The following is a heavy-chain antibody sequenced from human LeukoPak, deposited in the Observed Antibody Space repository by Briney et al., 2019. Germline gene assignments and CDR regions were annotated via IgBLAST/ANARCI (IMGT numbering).Heavy chain of an antibody. V-gene: IGHV5-51*01. CDR2: IYPGDSDT. J-gene: IGHJ5*02. Sequence: AGESLKISCKGSGYSFTSYWIGWVRQMPGKGLEWMGIIYPGDSDTRYSPSFQGQVTISADKSISTAYLQWSSLKASDTAMYYCARCDYGSGTYYLDDNWFDPWGQGTLVTVSS. CDR3: ARCDYGSGTYYLDDNWFDP. D-gene: IGHD3-10*01. CDR1: GYSFTSYW.